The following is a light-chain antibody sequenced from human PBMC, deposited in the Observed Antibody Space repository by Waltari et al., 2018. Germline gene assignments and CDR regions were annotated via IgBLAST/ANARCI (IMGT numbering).Light chain of an antibody. Sequence: DIHMTQSPSSLSASVGDRVTITCRASQGISNYLAWYQQKPGTVPKLLINAASTLQSGVPSRFSGSGSGTDFTLTISSLQPEGVATYFCQKYNSVPWTFGQGTKVEIK. J-gene: IGKJ1*01. CDR2: AAS. V-gene: IGKV1-27*01. CDR1: QGISNY. CDR3: QKYNSVPWT.